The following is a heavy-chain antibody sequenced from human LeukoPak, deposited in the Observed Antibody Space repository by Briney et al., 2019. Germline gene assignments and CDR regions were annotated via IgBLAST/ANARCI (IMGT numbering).Heavy chain of an antibody. V-gene: IGHV4-31*03. CDR2: IYYSGST. D-gene: IGHD3-9*01. J-gene: IGHJ4*02. CDR1: GGSISSGDYY. CDR3: ARISLYYDILTGYPKAQLPDY. Sequence: SETLSLTCTVSGGSISSGDYYWSWIRQPPGKGLEWIGYIYYSGSTYYNPSLKSRVTIPGDTSKNQFSLKLSSVTAADTAVYYCARISLYYDILTGYPKAQLPDYWGQGTLVTVSS.